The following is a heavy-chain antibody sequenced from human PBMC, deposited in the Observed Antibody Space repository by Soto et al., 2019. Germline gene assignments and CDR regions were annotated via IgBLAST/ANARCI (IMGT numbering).Heavy chain of an antibody. J-gene: IGHJ4*02. CDR3: ARVGRYGWDFDH. V-gene: IGHV3-7*01. CDR1: EFSFRSYW. CDR2: INEDGSQK. Sequence: PGGSLRLSCAASEFSFRSYWMTWVRQAPGKGLEWVALINEDGSQKYYVGSVKGRFIISRDNAKDSVYMQMDSLRAGDTAVYFCARVGRYGWDFDHWRQGTLVTVPS. D-gene: IGHD5-18*01.